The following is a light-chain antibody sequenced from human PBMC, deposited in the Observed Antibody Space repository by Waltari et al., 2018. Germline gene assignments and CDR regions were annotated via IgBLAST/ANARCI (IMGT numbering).Light chain of an antibody. V-gene: IGLV2-11*01. CDR3: CSYAGGYSWV. CDR1: SSDVGGYNY. Sequence: QSALTQPRSVSGSPGQSVTISCTGTSSDVGGYNYVSWYQQHPVKAPNLMIYDVSKRPSGVPDRFSGSKSSNTASLTISGLQAEDEADYYCCSYAGGYSWVFGGGTKLTVL. J-gene: IGLJ3*02. CDR2: DVS.